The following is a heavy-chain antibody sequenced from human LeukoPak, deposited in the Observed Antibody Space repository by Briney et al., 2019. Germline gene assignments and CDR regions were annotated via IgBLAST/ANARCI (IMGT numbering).Heavy chain of an antibody. V-gene: IGHV3-15*01. CDR2: IKSKTDGGTT. CDR1: GFTFSNVW. D-gene: IGHD3-16*02. Sequence: GGSLRLSCAASGFTFSNVWMSWVRQAPGKGLEWVGRIKSKTDGGTTDYAAPVKGRFTISRDDSKNTLYLQMNSLKTEDTAVYYCSTARIMITFGGVIVYYFDYWGQGTLVTVSS. CDR3: STARIMITFGGVIVYYFDY. J-gene: IGHJ4*02.